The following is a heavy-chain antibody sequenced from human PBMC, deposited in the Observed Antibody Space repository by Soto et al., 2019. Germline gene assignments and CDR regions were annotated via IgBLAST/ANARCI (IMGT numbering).Heavy chain of an antibody. D-gene: IGHD6-13*01. CDR3: ARGSSSWYDAFDI. CDR2: ISSSSSTI. J-gene: IGHJ3*02. CDR1: GFTFSSYS. V-gene: IGHV3-48*01. Sequence: GGSLRLSCAASGFTFSSYSMNWVRQAPGKGLEWVSYISSSSSTIYYADSVKGRFTISRDNAKNSLYLQMNSLRAEDTAVYYCARGSSSWYDAFDIWGQGTMVTVSS.